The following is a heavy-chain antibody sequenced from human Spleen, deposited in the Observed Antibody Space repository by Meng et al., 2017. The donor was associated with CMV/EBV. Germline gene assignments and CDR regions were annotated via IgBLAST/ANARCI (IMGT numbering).Heavy chain of an antibody. CDR1: GYTFTGYY. J-gene: IGHJ4*02. D-gene: IGHD2-2*01. Sequence: ASVKVSCKASGYTFTGYYMHWVRQAPGQGLEWMGWINPNSGGTNYAQKFQGRVTMTRDTSISTAYMELSRLRSDDTAVYYCARSSAHCSSTSCSVFDYWGQGTLVTVSS. CDR2: INPNSGGT. V-gene: IGHV1-2*02. CDR3: ARSSAHCSSTSCSVFDY.